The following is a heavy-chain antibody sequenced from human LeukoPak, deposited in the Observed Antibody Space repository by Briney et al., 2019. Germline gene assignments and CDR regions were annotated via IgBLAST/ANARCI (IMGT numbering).Heavy chain of an antibody. CDR3: ARVAGGHYGSGSYSRFDP. V-gene: IGHV4-38-2*02. J-gene: IGHJ5*02. D-gene: IGHD3-10*01. CDR1: GYSISSGYY. Sequence: PSETLSLTCTVSGYSISSGYYWGWIRQPPGKGLEWIGSIYHSGSTDHNPSLKSRVTILVDTSKNQFSLKLSSVTAADTAVYYCARVAGGHYGSGSYSRFDPWGQGTLVTVSS. CDR2: IYHSGST.